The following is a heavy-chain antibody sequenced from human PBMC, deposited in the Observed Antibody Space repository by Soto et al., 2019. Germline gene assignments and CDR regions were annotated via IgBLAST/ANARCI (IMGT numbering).Heavy chain of an antibody. CDR2: IHYSGST. CDR1: GGSTSSGGYY. D-gene: IGHD6-13*01. Sequence: PSETLSLTCIVSGGSTSSGGYYRSWIRQYPGKGLEWIGSIHYSGSTYYNPSLRSRATMSVDTSNFQFSLKLSSVTAADTAVYYCARVVAAAGSTDYFAPWGQGTLVTVSS. CDR3: ARVVAAAGSTDYFAP. J-gene: IGHJ5*02. V-gene: IGHV4-31*03.